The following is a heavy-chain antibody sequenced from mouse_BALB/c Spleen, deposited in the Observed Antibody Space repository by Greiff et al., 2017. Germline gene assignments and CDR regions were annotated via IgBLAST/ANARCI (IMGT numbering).Heavy chain of an antibody. CDR3: ERGLRGVWFAY. Sequence: DVKLVESGGGLVKPGGSLKLSCAASGFTFSSYAMSWVRQTPVKRLEWVASISSGGSTYYPDSVKGRFTISRDNARNILYLQMSSLRSEDTAVYYCERGLRGVWFAYWGQGTLVTVSA. J-gene: IGHJ3*01. V-gene: IGHV5-6-5*01. CDR1: GFTFSSYA. CDR2: ISSGGST.